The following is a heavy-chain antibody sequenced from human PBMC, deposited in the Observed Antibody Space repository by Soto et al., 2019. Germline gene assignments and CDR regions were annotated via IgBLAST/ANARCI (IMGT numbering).Heavy chain of an antibody. CDR1: GFTSNNYA. CDR2: ISSSSSYI. V-gene: IGHV3-21*01. Sequence: GGSMRLSCAASGFTSNNYAMSWVRQAPGEGLEWVSSISSSSSYIYYADSVKGRFTISRDNAKNSLYLQMNSLRAEDTAVYYCASTLGDRFYYYYYMDVWGKGTTVTVSS. CDR3: ASTLGDRFYYYYYMDV. J-gene: IGHJ6*03.